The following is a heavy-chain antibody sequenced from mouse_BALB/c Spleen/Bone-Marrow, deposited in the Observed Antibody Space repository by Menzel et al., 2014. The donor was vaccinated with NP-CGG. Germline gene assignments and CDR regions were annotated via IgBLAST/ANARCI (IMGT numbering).Heavy chain of an antibody. Sequence: EVMLVESGGGLVKPGGSLKLSCSASGFTFSSYIMSWVRQTPEKRLEWVATISTGGTYTYYPDSVKGRYTISRNNAKNTLCLQMNSRKAEDTAKYYCSRGYGNCFDYWGQGTTLTVSS. CDR2: ISTGGTYT. J-gene: IGHJ2*01. V-gene: IGHV5-6-4*01. D-gene: IGHD2-10*02. CDR3: SRGYGNCFDY. CDR1: GFTFSSYI.